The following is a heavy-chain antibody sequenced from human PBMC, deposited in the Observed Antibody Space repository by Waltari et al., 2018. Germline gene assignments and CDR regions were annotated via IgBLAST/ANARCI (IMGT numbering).Heavy chain of an antibody. D-gene: IGHD6-6*01. CDR1: GDSISSVGYY. CDR3: ARESYSSSAGYFYYYGLDV. J-gene: IGHJ6*02. Sequence: QVQLQESGPGLVKPSQTLSLTCTVSGDSISSVGYYWTWIRRQPGKGLECIGYIHYSGSTYYNPSLKSRVTISRDTSKKQFSLKLTAVTAADTAVYYCARESYSSSAGYFYYYGLDVWGQGTTVTVSS. CDR2: IHYSGST. V-gene: IGHV4-31*03.